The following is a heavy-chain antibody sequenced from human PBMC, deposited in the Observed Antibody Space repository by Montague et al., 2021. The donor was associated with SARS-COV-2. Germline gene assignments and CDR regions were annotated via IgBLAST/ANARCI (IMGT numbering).Heavy chain of an antibody. J-gene: IGHJ4*02. V-gene: IGHV3-30*09. CDR3: VRASLIKARIAVAGTTVY. CDR2: ISYDGGNK. D-gene: IGHD6-19*01. CDR1: GFTFNNYA. Sequence: SLRLSCAASGFTFNNYAMHWVRQAPGKGLEWVAIISYDGGNKYYADSVKGRFAISRDNSKNTLYLQMNSLRAEDTAVYYCVRASLIKARIAVAGTTVYWGQGTLATISS.